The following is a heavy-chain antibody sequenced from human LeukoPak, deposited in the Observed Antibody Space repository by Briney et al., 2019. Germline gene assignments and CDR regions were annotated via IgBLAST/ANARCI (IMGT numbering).Heavy chain of an antibody. D-gene: IGHD5-18*01. V-gene: IGHV3-23*01. CDR3: ARDPRGNSYGYPPGY. J-gene: IGHJ4*02. CDR1: GFTFSTYA. CDR2: IGGSGGDT. Sequence: GGSLRLSCAAPGFTFSTYAMTWVRQAPGKGLEWLSAIGGSGGDTFYADSVRGRFTISIDNSKNTLYLQMKSLRAEDTAVYYCARDPRGNSYGYPPGYWGQGTLVTVSS.